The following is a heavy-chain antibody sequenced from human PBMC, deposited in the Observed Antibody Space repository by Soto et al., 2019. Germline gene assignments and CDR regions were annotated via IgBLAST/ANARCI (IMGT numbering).Heavy chain of an antibody. CDR3: ANSYRSYYYYYMDV. D-gene: IGHD4-4*01. CDR1: GFTFSSYA. J-gene: IGHJ6*03. V-gene: IGHV3-23*01. CDR2: ISGSGGST. Sequence: GGSLRLSCAASGFTFSSYAMSWVRQAPGKGLEWVSAISGSGGSTYYADSVKGRFTISRDNSKNTLYLQMNSLRAEDTAVYYCANSYRSYYYYYMDVWGKGTTVTVSS.